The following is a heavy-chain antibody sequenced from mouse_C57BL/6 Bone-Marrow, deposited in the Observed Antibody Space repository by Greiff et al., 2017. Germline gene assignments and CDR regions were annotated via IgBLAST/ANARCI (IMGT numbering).Heavy chain of an antibody. D-gene: IGHD2-3*01. CDR2: IDPENGDT. V-gene: IGHV14-4*01. Sequence: EVQLVESGAELVRPGASVKLSCTASGFNIKDDYMHWVKQRPEQGLEWIGWIDPENGDTEYASKFQGKATITADTSSNTAYLQLSSLTSEDTAVYYCTRWFYFDYWGQGTTLTVSS. CDR3: TRWFYFDY. CDR1: GFNIKDDY. J-gene: IGHJ2*01.